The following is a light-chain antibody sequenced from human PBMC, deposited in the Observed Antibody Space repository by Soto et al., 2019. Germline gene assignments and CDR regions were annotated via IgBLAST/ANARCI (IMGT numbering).Light chain of an antibody. J-gene: IGKJ3*01. V-gene: IGKV2-28*01. Sequence: DIVMTQSPLSLPVTPGEPASISCRSNQSLMHTNGYNSLDWYVQKPGQSPQLLIYLGSNRASGVPDRFSGSGSGTDFTLKILSMEAADGSIYSCIQGLLPPFPFGIGTKVAI. CDR2: LGS. CDR1: QSLMHTNGYNS. CDR3: IQGLLPPFP.